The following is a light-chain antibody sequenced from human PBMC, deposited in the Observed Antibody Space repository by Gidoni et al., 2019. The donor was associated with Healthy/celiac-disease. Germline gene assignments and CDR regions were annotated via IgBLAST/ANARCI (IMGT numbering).Light chain of an antibody. CDR1: SSDVGGYNY. J-gene: IGLJ3*02. V-gene: IGLV2-14*01. Sequence: QSALTPPASVSGSPGQSITISCTGTSSDVGGYNYVSWYQQHPGKAPKLMIYDVSNRPSGVSNRISGSKSGNTASLTISGLQAEDEADYYCSSYTSSSTPWVFGGGTKLTVL. CDR3: SSYTSSSTPWV. CDR2: DVS.